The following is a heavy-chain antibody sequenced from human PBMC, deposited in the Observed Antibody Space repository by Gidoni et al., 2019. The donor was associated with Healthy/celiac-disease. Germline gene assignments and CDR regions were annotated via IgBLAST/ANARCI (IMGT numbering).Heavy chain of an antibody. Sequence: QVQLQESGPGLVKPSQTLSLTRTVSGGSISSGGYYWSWIRQHPGKGLEWIGYIYSSGSTYYNPSLKSRVTISVDTSKNQFSLKLSSVTAADTAVYYCARDPYDSSGYLGGYYYYGMDVWGQGTTVTVSS. J-gene: IGHJ6*02. CDR1: GGSISSGGYY. D-gene: IGHD3-22*01. CDR3: ARDPYDSSGYLGGYYYYGMDV. V-gene: IGHV4-31*03. CDR2: IYSSGST.